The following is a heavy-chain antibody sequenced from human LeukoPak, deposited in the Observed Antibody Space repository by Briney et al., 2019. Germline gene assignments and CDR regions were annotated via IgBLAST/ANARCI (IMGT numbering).Heavy chain of an antibody. D-gene: IGHD2-2*01. Sequence: GGSLRLSCAASGFTVSSNYMSWVRQAPGKGLEWVSVIYSGGSTYYADSVKGRFTISRDNSKNTLYLQMNSLRAEDTAVYYCARLRVPAAIGYWGQGTLVTVSS. V-gene: IGHV3-53*01. CDR3: ARLRVPAAIGY. CDR1: GFTVSSNY. J-gene: IGHJ4*02. CDR2: IYSGGST.